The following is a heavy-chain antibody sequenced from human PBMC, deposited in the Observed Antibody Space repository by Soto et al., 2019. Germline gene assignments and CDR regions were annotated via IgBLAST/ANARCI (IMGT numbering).Heavy chain of an antibody. CDR3: ARHRPGYYFDL. CDR2: IFYSGNT. Sequence: PSETLSLTCTVSGGAISNYYWNWIRQPPGKGLEWIGYIFYSGNTNYNPSLRSRVTISVDTSTNQFSLKLTSGTAADTAVYYCARHRPGYYFDLWGQETLFTVSS. J-gene: IGHJ4*02. V-gene: IGHV4-59*08. CDR1: GGAISNYY.